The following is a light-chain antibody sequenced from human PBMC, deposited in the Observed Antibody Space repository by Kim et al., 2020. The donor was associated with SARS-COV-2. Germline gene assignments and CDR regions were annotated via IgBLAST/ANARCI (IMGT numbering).Light chain of an antibody. V-gene: IGKV3-11*01. CDR1: QSVNTF. J-gene: IGKJ4*01. Sequence: LSAGERATLSCRASQSVNTFLAWYQQTPGQSPRLLIYDASNRATGIPARFSGSGSGTDFILTISSLEPEDFAVYYWQQRSNWPLTFGGGTKVDIK. CDR3: QQRSNWPLT. CDR2: DAS.